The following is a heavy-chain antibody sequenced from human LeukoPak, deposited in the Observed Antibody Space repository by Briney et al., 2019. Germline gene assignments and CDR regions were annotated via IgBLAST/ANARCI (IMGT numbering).Heavy chain of an antibody. J-gene: IGHJ6*02. CDR1: GFTFSSYG. Sequence: PGGSLRLSCAASGFTFSSYGMHWVRQAPGKGLEWVAVISYDGSNEYYEDSVKGRFTISRDNSKNTLYLQMNSLRAEDTAVYYCAKGWSPSPPNYYYYALDVWGQGTTVTVSS. D-gene: IGHD1-1*01. V-gene: IGHV3-30*18. CDR3: AKGWSPSPPNYYYYALDV. CDR2: ISYDGSNE.